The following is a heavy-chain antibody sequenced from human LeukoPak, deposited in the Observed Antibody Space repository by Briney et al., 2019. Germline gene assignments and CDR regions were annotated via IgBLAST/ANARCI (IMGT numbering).Heavy chain of an antibody. J-gene: IGHJ4*02. CDR2: IYSGGST. CDR1: GFTVSSNY. Sequence: GGSLRLSCAASGFTVSSNYMSWVRQAPGKGLEWVSVIYSGGSTYYADSVKGRFTISRDNSKNTLYLQMNSLRAEDTAVYYCARDWHQVPAATPAYWGQGTLVTVSS. D-gene: IGHD2-2*01. CDR3: ARDWHQVPAATPAY. V-gene: IGHV3-53*01.